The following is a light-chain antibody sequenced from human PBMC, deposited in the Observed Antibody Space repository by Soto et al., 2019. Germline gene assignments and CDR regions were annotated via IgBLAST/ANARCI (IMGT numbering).Light chain of an antibody. J-gene: IGLJ1*01. CDR1: SSDVGGYNY. CDR3: SSSTSSNTYV. CDR2: EVS. Sequence: QSALTQPASVSGSPGQSITISCTGTSSDVGGYNYVSWYQQHPGKAPKLIIYEVSNRPSGVSNRFSGSKSDNTASLTISGLQAEDEDDYYCSSSTSSNTYVFGTGTKLTVL. V-gene: IGLV2-14*01.